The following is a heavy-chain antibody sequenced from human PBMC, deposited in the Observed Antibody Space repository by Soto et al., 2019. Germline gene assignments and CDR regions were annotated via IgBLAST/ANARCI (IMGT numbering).Heavy chain of an antibody. J-gene: IGHJ6*02. V-gene: IGHV5-10-1*01. Sequence: HGESLKISCKGSGYSFTSYWISWVRQMPGKGLEWMGRIDPSDSYTNYSPSFQGHVTISADKSISTAYLQWSSLKASDTAMYYCARGWCGGDCYSGYYYYYGMDVWGQGTTVTVSS. CDR1: GYSFTSYW. CDR3: ARGWCGGDCYSGYYYYYGMDV. D-gene: IGHD2-21*02. CDR2: IDPSDSYT.